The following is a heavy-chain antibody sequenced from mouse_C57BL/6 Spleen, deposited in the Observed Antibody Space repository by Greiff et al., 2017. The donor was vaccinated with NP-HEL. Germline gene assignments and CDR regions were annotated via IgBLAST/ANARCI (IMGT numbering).Heavy chain of an antibody. D-gene: IGHD1-1*01. CDR3: AAYGSYWYFDV. V-gene: IGHV1-52*01. Sequence: QVQLQQPGAELVRPGSSVKLSCKASGYTFTSYWMHWVKQRPIQGLEWIGNIDPSDSDTHYNQKFKDKATLTVDKSSSTAYMQLSSLTSEDSAVYYCAAYGSYWYFDVWGTGTTVTVSS. CDR2: IDPSDSDT. J-gene: IGHJ1*03. CDR1: GYTFTSYW.